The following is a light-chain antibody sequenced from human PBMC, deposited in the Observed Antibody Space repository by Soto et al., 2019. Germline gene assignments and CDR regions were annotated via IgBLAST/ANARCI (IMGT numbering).Light chain of an antibody. J-gene: IGLJ2*01. CDR2: EVS. CDR1: SSDVGGYNY. CDR3: QCYDNSLGANVL. V-gene: IGLV2-14*01. Sequence: QSALTQPASVSGSPGQSITISCTGTSSDVGGYNYVSWYQQHPGKAPKLMIYEVSNRPSGVSNRFSGSKSGNTASLTISGLQAEDEADYYCQCYDNSLGANVLFGGGTKVTVL.